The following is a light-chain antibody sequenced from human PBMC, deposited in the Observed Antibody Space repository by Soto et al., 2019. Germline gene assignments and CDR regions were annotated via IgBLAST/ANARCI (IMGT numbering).Light chain of an antibody. CDR1: TSDVGGYNY. CDR2: EVS. CDR3: LSKTSSISYV. J-gene: IGLJ1*01. Sequence: QSVLTQPASVSGSPGQSITISCTGTTSDVGGYNYVSWYQQHPGKVPKLLIHEVSNRPSGDSNRFSGSKSGNTASLTISGRQAEDEADYYCLSKTSSISYVFGTGTKVTVL. V-gene: IGLV2-14*01.